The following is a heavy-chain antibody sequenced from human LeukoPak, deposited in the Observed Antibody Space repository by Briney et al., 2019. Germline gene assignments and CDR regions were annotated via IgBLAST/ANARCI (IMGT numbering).Heavy chain of an antibody. V-gene: IGHV1-18*01. CDR3: ARALVVITTPGYNWFDP. Sequence: ASVTVSCMASGYTFTSYGISWVRQAPGQGLEWMGWISAYNGNTNYAQKLQGRVTMTTDTATSTAYMELRSLRSDDTAVYYCARALVVITTPGYNWFDPWGQGTLVTVSS. CDR1: GYTFTSYG. CDR2: ISAYNGNT. D-gene: IGHD3-22*01. J-gene: IGHJ5*02.